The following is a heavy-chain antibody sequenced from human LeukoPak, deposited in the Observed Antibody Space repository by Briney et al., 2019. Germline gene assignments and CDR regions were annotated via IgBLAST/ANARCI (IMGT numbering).Heavy chain of an antibody. D-gene: IGHD2-21*01. Sequence: GGSLRLSCAASGFTFSSYAMSWVRQAPGKGLEWVSSIRDNADSAYYADSVRGRFNISRDNSKNTLYLHMSSLRDEDTATYYCAKGISGSCYSSSNHWGQGTLVTVSS. CDR2: IRDNADSA. J-gene: IGHJ5*02. CDR3: AKGISGSCYSSSNH. CDR1: GFTFSSYA. V-gene: IGHV3-23*01.